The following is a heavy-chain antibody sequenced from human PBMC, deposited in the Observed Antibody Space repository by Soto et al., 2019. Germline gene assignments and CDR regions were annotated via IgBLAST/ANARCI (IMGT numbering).Heavy chain of an antibody. Sequence: LRLSCAASGCTFDDYAMHWVRQAPGKGLEWVSGISWNSGSIGYADSAKGRFTISRDNAKNSLYLQMSSLRAEDTALYYCAKDSGGEFSSFDYWGQGTLVTVSS. V-gene: IGHV3-9*01. CDR2: ISWNSGSI. J-gene: IGHJ4*02. CDR1: GCTFDDYA. CDR3: AKDSGGEFSSFDY. D-gene: IGHD3-16*02.